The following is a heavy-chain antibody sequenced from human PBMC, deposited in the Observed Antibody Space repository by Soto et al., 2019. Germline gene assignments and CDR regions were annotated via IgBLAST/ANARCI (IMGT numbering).Heavy chain of an antibody. CDR2: INAGNGYT. D-gene: IGHD1-26*01. CDR3: ARDVGGTGD. CDR1: GYTFTSYA. J-gene: IGHJ4*02. Sequence: QVQLVQSGAEVKKPGASVKVSCKASGYTFTSYAMHWVRQAPGQRLEWMGWINAGNGYTKYSQKFQGRVTITRDTSASAAYMELSSLRSEDTALYYGARDVGGTGDWGQGTLVTVSS. V-gene: IGHV1-3*01.